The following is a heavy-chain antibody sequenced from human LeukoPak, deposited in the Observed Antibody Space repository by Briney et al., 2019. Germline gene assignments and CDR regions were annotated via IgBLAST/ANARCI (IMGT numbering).Heavy chain of an antibody. CDR3: ARDRIVVVPAASNYYYGMDV. J-gene: IGHJ6*02. D-gene: IGHD2-2*01. Sequence: SQTLSLTCTVSGGSISSGDYYWSWIRQPPGKGLEWIGYIYYSGSTYYNPSLKSRVTISVDTSKNQFSLKLSSVTAADTAVYYCARDRIVVVPAASNYYYGMDVRGQGTTVTVSS. CDR2: IYYSGST. CDR1: GGSISSGDYY. V-gene: IGHV4-30-4*01.